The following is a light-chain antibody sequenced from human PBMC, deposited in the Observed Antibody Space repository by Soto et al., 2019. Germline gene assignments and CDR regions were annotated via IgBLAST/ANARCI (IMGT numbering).Light chain of an antibody. J-gene: IGLJ3*02. Sequence: QSALTQPASVSGSPGQSITISCTGTSSDVGGYDFVSWYQQHPGKAPKLMIYEVSNRPSGVSNRFSGSKSGNTASLTISGLQGEDEADYYCSSYTRSNSRVFGGGTKLTVL. CDR3: SSYTRSNSRV. CDR1: SSDVGGYDF. V-gene: IGLV2-14*01. CDR2: EVS.